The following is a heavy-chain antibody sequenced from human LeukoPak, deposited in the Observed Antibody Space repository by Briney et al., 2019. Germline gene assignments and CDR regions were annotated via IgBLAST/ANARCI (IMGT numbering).Heavy chain of an antibody. V-gene: IGHV4-4*02. CDR3: ARITYYYDSSGYCIDY. D-gene: IGHD3-22*01. J-gene: IGHJ4*02. CDR2: IYHSGST. CDR1: GGSISSSHW. Sequence: SGTLSLTCAVSGGSISSSHWWSWVRQPPGKGLEWIGEIYHSGSTNYNPSLKSRVTISVDTSKNQFSLKLSSVTAADMAVYYCARITYYYDSSGYCIDYWGQGTLVTVSS.